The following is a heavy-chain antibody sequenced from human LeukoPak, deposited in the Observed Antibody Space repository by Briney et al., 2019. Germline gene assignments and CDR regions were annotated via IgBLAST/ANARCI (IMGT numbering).Heavy chain of an antibody. CDR1: GFTFSSYE. CDR3: ARDNMAGDRGSFDY. J-gene: IGHJ4*02. V-gene: IGHV3-21*01. D-gene: IGHD6-19*01. CDR2: ISSSSSYI. Sequence: GGSLRLSCAASGFTFSSYEMNWVRQAPGKGLEWVSSISSSSSYIYYADSVKGRFTISRDNAKNSLYLQMNSLRAEDTAVYYCARDNMAGDRGSFDYWGQGTLVTVSS.